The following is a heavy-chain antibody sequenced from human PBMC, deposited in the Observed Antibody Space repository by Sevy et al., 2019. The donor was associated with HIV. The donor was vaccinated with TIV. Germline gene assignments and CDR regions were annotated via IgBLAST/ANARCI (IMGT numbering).Heavy chain of an antibody. D-gene: IGHD6-13*01. CDR2: ISSSSSTI. CDR3: AREESSSWSSFDY. Sequence: GGSLRLSCAASGFTFSSYSMNWVRQAPGKGLEWVSYISSSSSTIYYAYSVKGRFTISRDNAKNSLYLQMNSLRDEDTAVYYCAREESSSWSSFDYWGQGTLVTVSS. J-gene: IGHJ4*02. CDR1: GFTFSSYS. V-gene: IGHV3-48*02.